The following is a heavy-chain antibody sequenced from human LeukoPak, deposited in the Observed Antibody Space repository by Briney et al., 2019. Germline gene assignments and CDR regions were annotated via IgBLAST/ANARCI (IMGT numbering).Heavy chain of an antibody. CDR1: GFTFRSYG. J-gene: IGHJ4*02. CDR2: IRYDGSNK. V-gene: IGHV3-30*02. CDR3: AKDGSMVGANPFDY. Sequence: GGSLRLSCAASGFTFRSYGMHWVRQAPGKGLEWVAFIRYDGSNKYYADSVKGRFTISRDNSKNTLYLQMNSLRAEDTAVYYCAKDGSMVGANPFDYWGQGTLVTVSS. D-gene: IGHD1-26*01.